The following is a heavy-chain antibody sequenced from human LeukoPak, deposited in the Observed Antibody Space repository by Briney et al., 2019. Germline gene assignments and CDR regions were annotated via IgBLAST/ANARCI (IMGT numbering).Heavy chain of an antibody. D-gene: IGHD5-24*01. J-gene: IGHJ4*02. Sequence: GGSLRLSCAASGFTFSSYGMSWVRQAPGKGLEWVAVISYDGSNKKYADSVKGRFTISRVNSQKTLYLQMNSLRAEDAAVYYCARGAARMVEMGTMISFEYWGQGTLVTVSS. CDR3: ARGAARMVEMGTMISFEY. CDR2: ISYDGSNK. V-gene: IGHV3-30*03. CDR1: GFTFSSYG.